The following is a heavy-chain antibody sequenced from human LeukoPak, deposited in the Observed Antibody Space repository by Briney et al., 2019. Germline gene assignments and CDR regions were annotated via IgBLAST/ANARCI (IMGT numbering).Heavy chain of an antibody. V-gene: IGHV4-59*01. D-gene: IGHD2-15*01. CDR2: IYYSGST. Sequence: SETLSLTCTASGGSISSYYWSWIRRPPGKGLEWIGYIYYSGSTNYNPSLKSRVTISVDTSKNQFSLKLSSVTAADTAVYYCARVVAPPYWYFDLWGRGTLVTVSS. CDR3: ARVVAPPYWYFDL. CDR1: GGSISSYY. J-gene: IGHJ2*01.